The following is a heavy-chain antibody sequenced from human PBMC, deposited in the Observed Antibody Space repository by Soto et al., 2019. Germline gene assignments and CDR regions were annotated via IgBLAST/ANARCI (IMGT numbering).Heavy chain of an antibody. CDR1: CGSISSYY. D-gene: IGHD4-4*01. CDR3: ARDYYSSHGYYYYGMDV. J-gene: IGHJ6*02. V-gene: IGHV4-59*01. Sequence: SATLSLTGTGSCGSISSYYWSCIRQPPEKGLEWIGYIYYSGSTNYNPSLKSRVTISVDTSKNQFSLKLSSVTAADTAVYYCARDYYSSHGYYYYGMDVWGQGTTVTVSS. CDR2: IYYSGST.